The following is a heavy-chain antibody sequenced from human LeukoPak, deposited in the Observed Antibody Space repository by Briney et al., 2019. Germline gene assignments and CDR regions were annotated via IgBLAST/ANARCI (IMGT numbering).Heavy chain of an antibody. J-gene: IGHJ5*01. V-gene: IGHV3-30*02. D-gene: IGHD1-26*01. CDR1: GFTFSG. CDR2: IRDDGTDQ. Sequence: GGSLRLSCVGSGFTFSGHWVRQVPGKGLEGLTFIRDDGTDQHYADSVRGRVSISRDNSNNTVYLPMNSLRPEDTALYDCPKDGTWASVSWGQGTLVTVSS. CDR3: PKDGTWASVS.